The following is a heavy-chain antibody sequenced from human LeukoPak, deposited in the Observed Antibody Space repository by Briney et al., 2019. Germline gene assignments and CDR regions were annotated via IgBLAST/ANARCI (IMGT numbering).Heavy chain of an antibody. V-gene: IGHV4-61*02. D-gene: IGHD3-10*01. CDR2: IYTSGST. CDR3: ARGTMIRVDP. CDR1: GGSMNSGSYY. Sequence: SETLSLTCTVSGGSMNSGSYYWSWIRQPAGKGLEWIGRIYTSGSTNYNPSLQSRVTISVDTSKNQFSLKLNSVTAANTAVYYCARGTMIRVDPWGQGTLVTDSS. J-gene: IGHJ5*02.